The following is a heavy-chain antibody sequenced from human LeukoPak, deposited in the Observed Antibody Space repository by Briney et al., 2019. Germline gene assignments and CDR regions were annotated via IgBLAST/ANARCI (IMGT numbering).Heavy chain of an antibody. CDR3: ARGPSRMGYYDSSGYYVQFDY. D-gene: IGHD3-22*01. CDR1: VGTFSRYA. V-gene: IGHV1-69*05. J-gene: IGHJ4*02. CDR2: IIPIFGTA. Sequence: SVKVSCKASVGTFSRYAISWVRHAPGQGLEWMGGIIPIFGTANYAQKFQGRVTITTDESTSTAYMELSSLRSEDTAVYYCARGPSRMGYYDSSGYYVQFDYWGQGTLVTVSS.